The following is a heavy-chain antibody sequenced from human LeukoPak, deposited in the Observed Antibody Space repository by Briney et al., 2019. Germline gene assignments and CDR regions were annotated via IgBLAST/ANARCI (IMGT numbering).Heavy chain of an antibody. Sequence: SGPTLVKPTQTLTLTCTVSGFSLNTNEVHVGWIRQPPGKGLEWIGSIYHSGSTYYNPSLKSRVTISVDTSKNQFSLKLSSVTAADTAVYYCARRTTSGVDAFDIWGQGTMVTVSS. CDR3: ARRTTSGVDAFDI. J-gene: IGHJ3*02. CDR1: GFSLNTNEVH. CDR2: IYHSGST. V-gene: IGHV4-38-2*02. D-gene: IGHD1-1*01.